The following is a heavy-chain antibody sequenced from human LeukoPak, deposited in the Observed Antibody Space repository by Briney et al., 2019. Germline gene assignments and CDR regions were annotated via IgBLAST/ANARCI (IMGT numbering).Heavy chain of an antibody. Sequence: GGSLRLSCAASGFTVSSNYMSWVRQAPGKGLEWVSVIYSGGSTYYADSVKGRFTISRDNSKNTLYLQMNSLRAEDTAVYYCARGQLRYFDWSPYYFDYWGQGTLVTVSS. V-gene: IGHV3-66*01. CDR3: ARGQLRYFDWSPYYFDY. D-gene: IGHD3-9*01. CDR1: GFTVSSNY. CDR2: IYSGGST. J-gene: IGHJ4*02.